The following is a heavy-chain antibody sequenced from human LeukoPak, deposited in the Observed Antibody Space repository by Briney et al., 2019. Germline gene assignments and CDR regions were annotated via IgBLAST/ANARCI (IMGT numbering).Heavy chain of an antibody. V-gene: IGHV4-34*01. D-gene: IGHD2-2*01. CDR2: INHGGST. Sequence: SETLSLTCAVYGGSLSSYYWSWIRQPPGKGLEWIGEINHGGSTNNNPSLKSPVTISVDTSKNQFSLKLSSVTAADTAVYYCARRLGSSSTGFDYWGQGTLVTVSS. CDR3: ARRLGSSSTGFDY. J-gene: IGHJ4*02. CDR1: GGSLSSYY.